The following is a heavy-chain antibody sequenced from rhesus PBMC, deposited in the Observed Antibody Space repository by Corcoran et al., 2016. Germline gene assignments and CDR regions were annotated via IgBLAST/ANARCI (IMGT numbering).Heavy chain of an antibody. J-gene: IGHJ4*01. Sequence: QVQLQESGPGLVKPSETLSLTCAVSGGSVSSSNWWSWIRQPPGKGLELIGYISGSSGSTYYNPSLKSRGTISTDTSKNQFSLKLSSVTAADTAVYYCARDTCDYWGQGVLVTVSS. CDR3: ARDTCDY. D-gene: IGHD5-12*01. V-gene: IGHV4-65*01. CDR1: GGSVSSSNW. CDR2: ISGSSGST.